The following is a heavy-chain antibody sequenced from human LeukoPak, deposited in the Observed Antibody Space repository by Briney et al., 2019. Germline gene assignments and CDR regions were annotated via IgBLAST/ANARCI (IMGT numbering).Heavy chain of an antibody. J-gene: IGHJ5*01. CDR3: AKDRPNYYGSNGHYYRRDGDS. CDR2: ISSSGDVT. CDR1: GFTFSTYA. Sequence: EGSLRLSCAASGFTFSTYAMSWVRQAPGKGLEWVSAISSSGDVTYYAGSVKGRFTISRDNSKNTLYLQMDNLRAEDTAVYYCAKDRPNYYGSNGHYYRRDGDSWGQGTLVTVSS. D-gene: IGHD3-22*01. V-gene: IGHV3-23*01.